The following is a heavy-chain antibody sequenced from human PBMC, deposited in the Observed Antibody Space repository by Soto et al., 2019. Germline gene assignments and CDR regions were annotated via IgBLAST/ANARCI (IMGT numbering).Heavy chain of an antibody. CDR2: ISWDGGST. CDR1: GFTFDDYT. J-gene: IGHJ4*02. D-gene: IGHD4-17*01. CDR3: AKGINYGGNSGIDY. Sequence: LRLSFAASGFTFDDYTMHWFRQAPGKGLEWVSLISWDGGSTYYADSVKGRFTISRDNSKNSLYLQMNSLRTEDTALYYCAKGINYGGNSGIDYWGQGTLVTVS. V-gene: IGHV3-43*01.